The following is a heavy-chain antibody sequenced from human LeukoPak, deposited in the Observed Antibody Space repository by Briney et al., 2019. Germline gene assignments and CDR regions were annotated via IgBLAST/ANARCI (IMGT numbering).Heavy chain of an antibody. Sequence: PSETLSLTCTVSGGSISSYNWSWIRHPPRKGLERMSYICYSGSTNYNPSPKSRVTLSVDTSKTQFSLSLNSVADADAAVYYCAGRYNYGSNAFDIWGQGTMVTVSS. V-gene: IGHV4-59*01. J-gene: IGHJ3*02. D-gene: IGHD5-18*01. CDR2: ICYSGST. CDR3: AGRYNYGSNAFDI. CDR1: GGSISSYN.